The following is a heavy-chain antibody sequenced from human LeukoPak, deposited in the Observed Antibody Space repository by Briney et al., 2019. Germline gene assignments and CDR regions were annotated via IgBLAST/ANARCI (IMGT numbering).Heavy chain of an antibody. D-gene: IGHD3-9*01. J-gene: IGHJ4*02. V-gene: IGHV3-73*01. Sequence: PGGSLKLSCAAFGFTFSDSPMHWVRQASGKGLEWVGRVRGKANSYATGYAASVKGRFTISRDDSKNTAYLQMNSLIIEDTAVYYCTRQRPQTGTFDYWGQGALVTVSS. CDR1: GFTFSDSP. CDR2: VRGKANSYAT. CDR3: TRQRPQTGTFDY.